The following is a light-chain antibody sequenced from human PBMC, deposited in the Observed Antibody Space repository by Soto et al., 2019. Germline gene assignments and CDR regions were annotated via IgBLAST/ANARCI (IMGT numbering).Light chain of an antibody. Sequence: DIVMTQSPDSLAVSLGERATINCKSSQTILYPSNNNNYLAWYQQRPGQPPRLLFYWASTRQSGVPDRFSGSGSGTDFTLTISSLQAEDVAVYDCQQYYSTPWTFGQGTKVEIK. CDR3: QQYYSTPWT. J-gene: IGKJ1*01. CDR1: QTILYPSNNNNY. CDR2: WAS. V-gene: IGKV4-1*01.